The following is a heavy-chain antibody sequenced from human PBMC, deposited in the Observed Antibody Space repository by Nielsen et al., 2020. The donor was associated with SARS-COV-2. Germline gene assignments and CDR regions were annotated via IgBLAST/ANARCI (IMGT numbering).Heavy chain of an antibody. Sequence: ASVKVSCKASGYTFPDYAINWVRQAPGQGLEWMGWINTNTGNPTYAHGFTGRFVFSLDTSVSTIYLQINSLKAEDTAVYYCARSKAAAILYGLDVWGQGTMVTVSS. CDR2: INTNTGNP. V-gene: IGHV7-4-1*02. CDR1: GYTFPDYA. J-gene: IGHJ6*02. CDR3: ARSKAAAILYGLDV. D-gene: IGHD6-13*01.